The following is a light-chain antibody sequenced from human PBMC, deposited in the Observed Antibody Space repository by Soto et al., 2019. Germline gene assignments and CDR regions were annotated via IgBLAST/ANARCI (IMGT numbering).Light chain of an antibody. CDR1: SSDVGGYYS. CDR2: DVT. J-gene: IGLJ1*01. V-gene: IGLV2-14*03. CDR3: TSYTSSSTDV. Sequence: QSALTQPASVSGSPGQSITITCTGTSSDVGGYYSVSWYQQHPGKAPKLMIYDVTNRPSGVSNRFSGSKSGNTASLTISGLAAEDEADYYCTSYTSSSTDVFGTGTKVTVL.